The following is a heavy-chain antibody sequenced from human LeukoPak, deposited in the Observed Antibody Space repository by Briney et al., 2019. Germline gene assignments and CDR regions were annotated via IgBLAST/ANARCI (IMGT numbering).Heavy chain of an antibody. CDR1: GFAFSSYS. CDR2: ISDSSRTI. Sequence: PGGSLRLSCAASGFAFSSYSMNWIRQAPGKGLEWLSYISDSSRTIYYAESVKGRFTISRDNDKNSLYLQMNSLRDEDTAVYYCARVAVTAPRHWGQGTLVTVSS. D-gene: IGHD6-19*01. V-gene: IGHV3-48*02. CDR3: ARVAVTAPRH. J-gene: IGHJ1*01.